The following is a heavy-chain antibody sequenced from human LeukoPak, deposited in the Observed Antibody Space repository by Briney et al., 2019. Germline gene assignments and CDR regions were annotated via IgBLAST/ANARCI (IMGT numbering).Heavy chain of an antibody. J-gene: IGHJ4*02. CDR1: VYTLTELS. CDR2: FYPEDGET. Sequence: ASVKVSCKVSVYTLTELSMHWVRQAPGKGLVWMGGFYPEDGETIYAQKFQGRVTMTEDTSPDTAYMEPSSLRSEHTAVYYCARAPGFCDYWGQGTLVTVSS. V-gene: IGHV1-24*01. D-gene: IGHD3-10*01. CDR3: ARAPGFCDY.